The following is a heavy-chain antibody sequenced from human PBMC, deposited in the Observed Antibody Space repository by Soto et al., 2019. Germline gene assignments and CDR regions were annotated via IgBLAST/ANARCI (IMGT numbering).Heavy chain of an antibody. D-gene: IGHD3-3*01. CDR1: GGSFSGYY. CDR2: INHSGST. V-gene: IGHV4-34*01. Sequence: SPTLSLTCAVYGGSFSGYYWSWIRQPPGKGLEWIGEINHSGSTNYNPSLKSRVTISVDTSKNQFSLKLSSVTAADTAVYYCARGLDDFWSGYYFDYWGQGTLVTVSS. CDR3: ARGLDDFWSGYYFDY. J-gene: IGHJ4*02.